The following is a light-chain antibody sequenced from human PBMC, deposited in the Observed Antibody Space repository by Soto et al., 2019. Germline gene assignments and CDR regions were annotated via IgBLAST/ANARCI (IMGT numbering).Light chain of an antibody. Sequence: EIVLTQSPGTLSSSPGGRATLPCKASQGVRNRYFTRYQQKPGQAPRLPIYGASSRATGIPDRFSGSGSGTDFTLTISRLEPEDFAVYYCQQYGSSPPDLIVTFGQGTKVEIK. V-gene: IGKV3-20*01. CDR3: QQYGSSPPDLIVT. J-gene: IGKJ1*01. CDR2: GAS. CDR1: QGVRNRY.